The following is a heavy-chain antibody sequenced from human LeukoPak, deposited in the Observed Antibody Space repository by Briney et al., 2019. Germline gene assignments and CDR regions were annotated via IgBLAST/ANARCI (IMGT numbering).Heavy chain of an antibody. CDR1: GFTFDDYA. CDR3: AKEILSGAYGMDV. V-gene: IGHV3-9*01. J-gene: IGHJ6*02. CDR2: ISWNSGSI. Sequence: GGSLRLSCAASGFTFDDYAMHWVRQAPGKGLEWVSGISWNSGSIGYADFVKGRFTISRDNAKNSLYLQMNSLRAEDTALYYCAKEILSGAYGMDVWGQGTTVTVSS. D-gene: IGHD5-12*01.